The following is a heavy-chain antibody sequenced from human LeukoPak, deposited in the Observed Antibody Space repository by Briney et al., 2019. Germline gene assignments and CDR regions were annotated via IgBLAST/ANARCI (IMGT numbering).Heavy chain of an antibody. Sequence: SETLSLTCAVYGGSFSSYYWSWIRQPPGKGLEWIGEINHSGSTNYNPSLKSRVIISVDTSKKQFSLKLSSVTAADTAVYYCAELGITMIGGVWGKGTTVTISS. J-gene: IGHJ6*04. CDR1: GGSFSSYY. CDR2: INHSGST. V-gene: IGHV4-34*01. D-gene: IGHD3-10*02. CDR3: AELGITMIGGV.